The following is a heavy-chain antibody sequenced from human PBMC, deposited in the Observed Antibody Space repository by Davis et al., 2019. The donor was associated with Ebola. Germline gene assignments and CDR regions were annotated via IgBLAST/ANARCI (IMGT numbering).Heavy chain of an antibody. V-gene: IGHV1-3*01. J-gene: IGHJ6*02. Sequence: ASVKVSCKASGYTFTSYAMHWVRQAPGQRLEWMGWINAGNGNTKYSQKFQGRVTITRDTSASTAYMELSSLRSEDTAVYYCARDLRFGGYSFAPRYYGMDVWGQGTTVTVSS. CDR1: GYTFTSYA. CDR2: INAGNGNT. D-gene: IGHD5-18*01. CDR3: ARDLRFGGYSFAPRYYGMDV.